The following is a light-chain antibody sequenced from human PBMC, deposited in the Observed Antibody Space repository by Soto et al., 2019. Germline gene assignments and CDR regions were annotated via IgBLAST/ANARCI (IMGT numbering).Light chain of an antibody. CDR1: QSISSW. CDR2: KAS. V-gene: IGKV1-5*03. Sequence: DINMTQSPSTLSASVGDRVTITCRASQSISSWLAWYQQKPGKAPKLLIYKASTLESGVPSRFSGSGSGTEFTLTISSLQPDDFATYYCQQYNSYSRTFGQGTKVDIK. CDR3: QQYNSYSRT. J-gene: IGKJ1*01.